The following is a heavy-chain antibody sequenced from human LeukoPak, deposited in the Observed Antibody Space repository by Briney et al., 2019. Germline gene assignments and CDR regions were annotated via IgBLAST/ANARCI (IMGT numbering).Heavy chain of an antibody. Sequence: PGGSLRLSCAASGSIVSSNYMSWVRQAPGKGLEWVSVIYSGGSTYYADSVKGRLTISRDKSKNTLYLQMNSLRAEDTAVYYCAKHLFWFGEFSNFDYWGQGTPVTVSS. V-gene: IGHV3-53*01. CDR2: IYSGGST. J-gene: IGHJ4*02. D-gene: IGHD3-10*01. CDR3: AKHLFWFGEFSNFDY. CDR1: GSIVSSNY.